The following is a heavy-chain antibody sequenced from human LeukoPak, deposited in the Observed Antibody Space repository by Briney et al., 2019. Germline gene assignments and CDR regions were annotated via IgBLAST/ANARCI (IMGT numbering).Heavy chain of an antibody. V-gene: IGHV3-23*01. CDR1: GFTFSSYA. J-gene: IGHJ4*02. CDR3: AKLLTKRGSSSTDY. Sequence: GGSLRLSCAASGFTFSSYAMSWVRQAPGKGLEWVSAISGSGGSTYYADSVKGRFTISRDNSKNTLYLQMNSLRAEDTAVYYCAKLLTKRGSSSTDYWGQGTLVTVSS. CDR2: ISGSGGST. D-gene: IGHD6-6*01.